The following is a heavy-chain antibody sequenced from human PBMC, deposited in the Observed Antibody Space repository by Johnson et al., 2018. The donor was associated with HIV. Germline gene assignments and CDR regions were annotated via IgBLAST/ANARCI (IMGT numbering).Heavy chain of an antibody. CDR2: ISYDGSNK. V-gene: IGHV3-30*04. Sequence: QVQLVESGGGVVQPGRSLRLSCAASGFTFSSYAMHWVRQTPGKGLDWVAVISYDGSNKYYADSVKGRFTISRDNSKNTLYLQMNSLRAEDTAVYYCAREGQEFNDAFDIWGQGTMVTVSS. D-gene: IGHD3-10*01. J-gene: IGHJ3*02. CDR1: GFTFSSYA. CDR3: AREGQEFNDAFDI.